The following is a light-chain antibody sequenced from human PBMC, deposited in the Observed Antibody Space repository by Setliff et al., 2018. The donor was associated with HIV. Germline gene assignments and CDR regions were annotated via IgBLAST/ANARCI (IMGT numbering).Light chain of an antibody. CDR3: NSYTSSSTIEV. Sequence: QSVLTQPASVSGSPGQSITISCTGTSSDVGDYNSVSWYQQHPGKAPKLMIYEVSNRPSGVSNRFSGSKSANTASLTISGLQAENESDYYCNSYTSSSTIEVFGTGTKVTGL. J-gene: IGLJ1*01. V-gene: IGLV2-14*01. CDR2: EVS. CDR1: SSDVGDYNS.